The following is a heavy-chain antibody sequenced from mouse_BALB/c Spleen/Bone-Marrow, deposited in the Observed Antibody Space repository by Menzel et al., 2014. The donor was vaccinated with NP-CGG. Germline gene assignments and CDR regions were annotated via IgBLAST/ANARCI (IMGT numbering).Heavy chain of an antibody. CDR3: ASGDYFDY. Sequence: QVQLKQSGAELMKPGASVKISCTATGYTFSNYWMEWVKQRPGHGLEWIGEILPGSGSTNYNAKFTGKATFTADTSSNTADMQLSSLTSADSGVYYCASGDYFDYWGQGTTPTVSS. CDR1: GYTFSNYW. CDR2: ILPGSGST. V-gene: IGHV1-9*01. J-gene: IGHJ2*01.